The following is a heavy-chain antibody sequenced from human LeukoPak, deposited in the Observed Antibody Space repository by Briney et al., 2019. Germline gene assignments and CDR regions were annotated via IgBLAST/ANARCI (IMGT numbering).Heavy chain of an antibody. Sequence: GASVKVSCKASGYTFTCYYMHWVRQAPGQGLEWMGWINPNSGGTNYAQKFQGRATMTRDTSISTAYMELSRLRSDDTAVYYCARVRSGWYVYWGQGTLVTVSS. D-gene: IGHD2-15*01. J-gene: IGHJ4*02. V-gene: IGHV1-2*02. CDR1: GYTFTCYY. CDR2: INPNSGGT. CDR3: ARVRSGWYVY.